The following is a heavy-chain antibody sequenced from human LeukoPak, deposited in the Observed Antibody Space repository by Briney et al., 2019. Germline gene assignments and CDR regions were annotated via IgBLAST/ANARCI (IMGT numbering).Heavy chain of an antibody. J-gene: IGHJ3*02. V-gene: IGHV4-34*01. CDR2: INHSGST. CDR1: GGSFSGYY. CDR3: ARHRSLSGWGTFDM. D-gene: IGHD6-19*01. Sequence: PSETLSLTCAVYGGSFSGYYWSWIRQPPGKGLEWIGEINHSGSTNYNPSLKSRVTISVDTSKNQFSLKLSSVTAADTAVYYCARHRSLSGWGTFDMWGQGTMVTVSS.